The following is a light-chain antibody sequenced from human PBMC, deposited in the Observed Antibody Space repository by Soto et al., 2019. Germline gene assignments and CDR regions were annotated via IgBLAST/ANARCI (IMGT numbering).Light chain of an antibody. CDR3: QHRSNWPPWT. CDR2: DAS. V-gene: IGKV3-11*01. Sequence: IVLSKYPATPSLSPGERATLSCRASQRISSVVAWYQRQPGQAPRLLFCDASNGATGIPARFSGSWAGTDFTLTISRLSPEDSAVYYCQHRSNWPPWTFGQGTKVDI. J-gene: IGKJ1*01. CDR1: QRISSV.